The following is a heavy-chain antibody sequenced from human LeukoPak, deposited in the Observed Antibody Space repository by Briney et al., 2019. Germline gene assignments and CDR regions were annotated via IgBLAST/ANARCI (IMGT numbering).Heavy chain of an antibody. V-gene: IGHV1-2*06. D-gene: IGHD2-21*02. CDR3: ARDYCGGDCFPDY. CDR2: INPNSGDT. Sequence: AASVKVSCKASGYTFTSYAMHWVRQAPGQRLEWMGRINPNSGDTNYAQKFQGRVTITRDTSISTAYMELSRLRSDDTAVYYCARDYCGGDCFPDYWGQGTLVTVSS. CDR1: GYTFTSYA. J-gene: IGHJ4*02.